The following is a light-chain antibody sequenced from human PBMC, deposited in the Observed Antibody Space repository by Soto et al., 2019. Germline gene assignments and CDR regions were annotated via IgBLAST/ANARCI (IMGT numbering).Light chain of an antibody. CDR1: NSNIGRNS. CDR2: SDD. J-gene: IGLJ3*02. CDR3: AAWDDNLNGLL. Sequence: QSVLTQPPSLSGTPGQRVTISCSGSNSNIGRNSVNWYQHFQGTAPKILIYSDDERPSGVPDRFSGSKSGTSASLAISGLQSEDEAEYYCAAWDDNLNGLLFGGGTKLTVL. V-gene: IGLV1-44*01.